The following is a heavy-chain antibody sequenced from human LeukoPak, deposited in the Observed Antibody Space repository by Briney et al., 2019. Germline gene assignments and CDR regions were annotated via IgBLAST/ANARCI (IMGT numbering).Heavy chain of an antibody. CDR2: ISSSGGNT. Sequence: PGGSLRLSCAASGFTFSSYAMTWVRQAPGKGLEWVSGISSSGGNTYYADSVKGRFTISRDNSKNTLYLRVNSLRAEDTALYYCATSVGTLGTFDIWGQGTMVTVSS. D-gene: IGHD1-14*01. J-gene: IGHJ3*02. V-gene: IGHV3-23*01. CDR1: GFTFSSYA. CDR3: ATSVGTLGTFDI.